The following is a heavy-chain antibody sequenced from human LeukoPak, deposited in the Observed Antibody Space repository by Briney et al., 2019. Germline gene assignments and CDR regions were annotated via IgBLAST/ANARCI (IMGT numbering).Heavy chain of an antibody. D-gene: IGHD2-2*01. CDR2: ISGSGGST. V-gene: IGHV3-23*01. CDR3: AKDPRYHPFDI. CDR1: GFTFSSYA. J-gene: IGHJ3*02. Sequence: GGSLRLSCAASGFTFSSYAMSWVRQAPGKGLEWVSAISGSGGSTYYADSVKGRFTTSRDNSKNTLYLQMHSLRAEDTAVYYCAKDPRYHPFDIWGQGTMVTVSS.